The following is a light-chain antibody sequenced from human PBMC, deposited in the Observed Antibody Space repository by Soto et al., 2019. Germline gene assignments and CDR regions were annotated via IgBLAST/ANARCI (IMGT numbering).Light chain of an antibody. J-gene: IGLJ1*01. CDR2: GNS. Sequence: QPVLTQPPSVSGAPGQRVTISCTGSSSNIGAGYDVHWYQQLPGTAPKLLIYGNSNRPSGVPDRFSGSKSGTSASLAITGLQAHDEADYYCQSYDSSLSGYVFGTGTKLTVL. CDR1: SSNIGAGYD. CDR3: QSYDSSLSGYV. V-gene: IGLV1-40*01.